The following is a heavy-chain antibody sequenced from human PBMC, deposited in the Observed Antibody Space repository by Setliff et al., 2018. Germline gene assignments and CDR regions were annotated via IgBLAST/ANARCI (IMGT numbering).Heavy chain of an antibody. CDR1: GLTFSIYA. D-gene: IGHD3-3*01. V-gene: IGHV3-23*01. Sequence: GGSLRLSCAASGLTFSIYAMSWVRQAPGKGLEWVSVISGSGSVTYQADSVKGRFTISRDNSKNMLYLQLNSPRAEDTAVYFCAGTIFGVQYYFDYWGQGTLVTVSS. CDR3: AGTIFGVQYYFDY. J-gene: IGHJ4*02. CDR2: ISGSGSVT.